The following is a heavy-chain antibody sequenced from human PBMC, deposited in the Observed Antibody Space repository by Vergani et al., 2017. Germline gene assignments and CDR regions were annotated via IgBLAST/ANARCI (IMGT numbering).Heavy chain of an antibody. CDR3: ARDGRVDDYGDYAEYFQD. CDR2: IWYDGSIT. V-gene: IGHV3-33*01. J-gene: IGHJ1*01. D-gene: IGHD4-17*01. CDR1: RFTFSSYG. Sequence: QVQLVESGGGVVQPGRSLRLSCAASRFTFSSYGMHWVRQAPGKGLEWVAVIWYDGSITYYAESVKGRFTISRDNSKNTLYLQMNSLRAEGTAVYYCARDGRVDDYGDYAEYFQDGSQDTLVTVSS.